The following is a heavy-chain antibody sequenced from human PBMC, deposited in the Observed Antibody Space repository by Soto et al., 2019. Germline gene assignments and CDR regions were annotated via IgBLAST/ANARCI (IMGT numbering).Heavy chain of an antibody. Sequence: GGSLRLSCAASGFTFSSYGMHWVRQAPGKGLEWVAVISYDGSNKYYADSVKGRFTISRDNSKNTLYLQMNSLRAEDTAVYHCAKEGAYDSSGYFYYYFDYWGQGTLVTVSS. D-gene: IGHD3-22*01. J-gene: IGHJ4*02. CDR2: ISYDGSNK. V-gene: IGHV3-30*18. CDR3: AKEGAYDSSGYFYYYFDY. CDR1: GFTFSSYG.